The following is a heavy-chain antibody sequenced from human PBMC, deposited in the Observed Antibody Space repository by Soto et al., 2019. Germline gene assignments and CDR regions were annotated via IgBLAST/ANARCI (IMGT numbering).Heavy chain of an antibody. Sequence: LRLSCAASGFSLSDYWMHWVRQVPGKGLLWVSRISVDGRDTTYADSVKGRFTISRDNAKNTLYLQMDSLRAEATAVYYCVSAPEPSPLGFWGHGSLVTVSS. CDR2: ISVDGRDT. J-gene: IGHJ4*01. CDR1: GFSLSDYW. V-gene: IGHV3-74*03. D-gene: IGHD5-12*01. CDR3: VSAPEPSPLGF.